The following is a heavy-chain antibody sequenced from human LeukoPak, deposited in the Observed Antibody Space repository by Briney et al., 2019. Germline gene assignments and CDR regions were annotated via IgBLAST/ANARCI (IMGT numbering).Heavy chain of an antibody. Sequence: GGSLRLSCAASGFTFSSYSVNWVRQAPGKRLEGVSYISSSSSTIYYADSVKGRFTISRDNATNSLYLQMNSLSAEDTAVYYCARDIHYDFWSGYPGFDYWGQGTLVTVSS. D-gene: IGHD3-3*01. CDR1: GFTFSSYS. J-gene: IGHJ4*02. CDR3: ARDIHYDFWSGYPGFDY. CDR2: ISSSSSTI. V-gene: IGHV3-48*01.